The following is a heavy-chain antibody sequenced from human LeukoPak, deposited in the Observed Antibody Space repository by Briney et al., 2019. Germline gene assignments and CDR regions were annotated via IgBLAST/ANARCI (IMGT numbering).Heavy chain of an antibody. Sequence: SGGSLRLSCAASGFIFSNSAMSWVRQAPGKGLEWVSGISGSGGSTYYADSVKGRFTISRDNSKNTLYLQMNSLRAEDTAVYYCAKVASDYDFWSGHGGYWGQGTLVTVSS. J-gene: IGHJ4*02. CDR3: AKVASDYDFWSGHGGY. V-gene: IGHV3-23*01. D-gene: IGHD3-3*01. CDR1: GFIFSNSA. CDR2: ISGSGGST.